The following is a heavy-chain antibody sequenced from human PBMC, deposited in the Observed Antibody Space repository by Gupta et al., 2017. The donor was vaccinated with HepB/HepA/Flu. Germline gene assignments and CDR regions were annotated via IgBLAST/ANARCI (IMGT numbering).Heavy chain of an antibody. D-gene: IGHD6-19*01. J-gene: IGHJ3*02. CDR3: ARGVAVAVHAFDI. CDR1: GGSFSGYY. CDR2: INHSGST. V-gene: IGHV4-34*01. Sequence: QVQLQQCGAGLLKPSETLSLTCAVYGGSFSGYYWSWIRQPPGKGLEWIGEINHSGSTNYNPSLKSRVTISVDTSKNQFSLKLSSVTAADTAVYYCARGVAVAVHAFDIWGQGTMVTVSS.